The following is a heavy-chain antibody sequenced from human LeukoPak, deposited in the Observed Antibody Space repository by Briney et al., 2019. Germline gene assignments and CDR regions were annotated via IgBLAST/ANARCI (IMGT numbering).Heavy chain of an antibody. CDR1: GFTFSSYA. CDR2: ISGSGGST. CDR3: ANEQWLASWIDY. Sequence: GGSLRLSCAASGFTFSSYAMSWVRQAPGQGLEWVSAISGSGGSTYYADSVKGRFTISRDNSKNTLYLQMNSLRAEDTAVYYCANEQWLASWIDYWGQGTLVTVSS. V-gene: IGHV3-23*01. D-gene: IGHD6-19*01. J-gene: IGHJ4*02.